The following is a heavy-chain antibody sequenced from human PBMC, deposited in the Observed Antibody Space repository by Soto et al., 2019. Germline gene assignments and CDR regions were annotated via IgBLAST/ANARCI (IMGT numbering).Heavy chain of an antibody. CDR1: AFTFSNAW. D-gene: IGHD1-26*01. CDR2: IKSKTDGGTI. J-gene: IGHJ4*02. V-gene: IGHV3-15*01. Sequence: VGSLRLSCAGSAFTFSNAWMSWVRKAPGKGLEWVGRIKSKTDGGTIDYAAPVKGRFTISRDDSKNTVYLQMNSLKTEDTAVYYCTTLKSGKYGLDDWGQGTLVTVSS. CDR3: TTLKSGKYGLDD.